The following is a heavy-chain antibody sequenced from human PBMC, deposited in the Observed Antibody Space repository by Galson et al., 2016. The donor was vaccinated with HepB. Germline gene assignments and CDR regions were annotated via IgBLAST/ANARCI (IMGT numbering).Heavy chain of an antibody. CDR3: ATSTSSWINWFAP. D-gene: IGHD6-13*01. V-gene: IGHV1-18*01. Sequence: QSGAEVKKPGASVKVSCKASGYTFTSYGISWVRQAPGQGLEWMGWISTYTGYTNYAQELQGRVTMTTDTSTSTAYMELRSLRSDDTAVYYCATSTSSWINWFAPWGQGTLVTVSS. J-gene: IGHJ5*02. CDR2: ISTYTGYT. CDR1: GYTFTSYG.